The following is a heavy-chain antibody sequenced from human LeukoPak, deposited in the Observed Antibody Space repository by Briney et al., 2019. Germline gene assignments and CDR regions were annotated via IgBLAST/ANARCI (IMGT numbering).Heavy chain of an antibody. CDR2: ISAYNGNT. V-gene: IGHV1-18*01. CDR1: GYTFTSYG. D-gene: IGHD5-18*01. CDR3: ARDSLAILSDY. Sequence: GASVKVSFKASGYTFTSYGITWVRQAPGQGLEWMGWISAYNGNTNYARKLQGRVTMTTDTSTSTAYMELRSLRSDDTAVYYCARDSLAILSDYWGQGTLVTVSS. J-gene: IGHJ4*02.